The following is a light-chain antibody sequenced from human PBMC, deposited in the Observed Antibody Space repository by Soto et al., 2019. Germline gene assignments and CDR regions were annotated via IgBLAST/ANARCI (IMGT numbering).Light chain of an antibody. CDR1: QSISSY. CDR2: AAS. V-gene: IGKV1-39*01. Sequence: DIQMTQSPSSLSASVGDRVTITCRASQSISSYLNWYQQKPGKAPKLLIYAASSLQSGVPSRFSGSGSGTDFTLTISSLQPEDFATYYCQQSYSFPLTFGQGNKVEIK. J-gene: IGKJ1*01. CDR3: QQSYSFPLT.